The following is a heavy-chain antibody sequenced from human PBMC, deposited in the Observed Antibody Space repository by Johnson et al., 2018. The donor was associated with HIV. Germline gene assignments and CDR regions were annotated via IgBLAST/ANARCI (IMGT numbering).Heavy chain of an antibody. J-gene: IGHJ3*02. V-gene: IGHV3-66*01. D-gene: IGHD5-18*01. Sequence: VHLVESGGGLVRPGGSLRLSCVASTFTFSGYNMAWIRQAPGMGLEWVSITYSAGNTYFADSVKGRFSISRDNSKNTLYLQMNSLRAEDTAVYYCARDAYSYGAYDAFDIWGQGTMFTVSS. CDR2: TYSAGNT. CDR1: TFTFSGYN. CDR3: ARDAYSYGAYDAFDI.